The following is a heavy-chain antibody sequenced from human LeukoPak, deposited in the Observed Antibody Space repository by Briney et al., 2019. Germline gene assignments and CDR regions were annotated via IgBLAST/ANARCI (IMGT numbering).Heavy chain of an antibody. V-gene: IGHV3-21*04. Sequence: GGSLRLSCAASGFTFSSYSMNWVRQAPGKGLEWVSSISSSSSYIYYADSVKGRFTISRDNAKNSLYLQMNSLKTEDTAVYYCASLGDDSSGYFDYWGQGTLVTVSS. J-gene: IGHJ4*02. CDR1: GFTFSSYS. D-gene: IGHD3-22*01. CDR2: ISSSSSYI. CDR3: ASLGDDSSGYFDY.